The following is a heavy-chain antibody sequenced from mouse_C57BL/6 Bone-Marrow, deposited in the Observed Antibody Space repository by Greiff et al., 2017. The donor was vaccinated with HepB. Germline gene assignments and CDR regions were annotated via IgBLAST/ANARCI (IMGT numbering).Heavy chain of an antibody. CDR3: ARSGGAWFAY. CDR2: IDPSDSYT. Sequence: QVQLQQPGAELVMPGASVKLSCKASGYTFTRYWMHWVKQRPGQGLEWIGEIDPSDSYTNYNQKFKGKSTLTVDKSSSTAYMQLSSLTSEDSAVYYCARSGGAWFAYWGQGTLVTVSA. CDR1: GYTFTRYW. V-gene: IGHV1-69*01. J-gene: IGHJ3*01. D-gene: IGHD1-1*02.